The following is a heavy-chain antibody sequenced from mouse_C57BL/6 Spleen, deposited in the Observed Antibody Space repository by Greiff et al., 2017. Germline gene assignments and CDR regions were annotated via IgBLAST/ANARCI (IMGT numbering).Heavy chain of an antibody. CDR2: ISYDGSN. V-gene: IGHV3-6*01. Sequence: EVQLQQSGPGLVKPSQSLSLTCSVTGYSITSGYYWNWIRQFPGNKLEWMGYISYDGSNNYNPSLKNRISITRDTSKSQFFLKLNSVTTEDTATYYCARDSHYYGSSYEAWFAYWGQGTLVTVSA. CDR3: ARDSHYYGSSYEAWFAY. J-gene: IGHJ3*01. D-gene: IGHD1-1*01. CDR1: GYSITSGYY.